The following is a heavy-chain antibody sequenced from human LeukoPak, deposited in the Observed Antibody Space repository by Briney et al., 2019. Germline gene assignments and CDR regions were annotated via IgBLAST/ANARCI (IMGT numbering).Heavy chain of an antibody. CDR3: VRHAHDPTFDF. Sequence: TSEALSLTCTVSGVSIRSSVPIGSGMLYWAWVRQPPGKGLEWIGDISYSGATYYNPSLRSRATISEDTSKNQFSLRLSSVTAADTAIYYCVRHAHDPTFDFWGQGTLVTVSS. CDR2: ISYSGAT. CDR1: GVSIRSSVPIGSGMLY. J-gene: IGHJ4*02. V-gene: IGHV4-39*01.